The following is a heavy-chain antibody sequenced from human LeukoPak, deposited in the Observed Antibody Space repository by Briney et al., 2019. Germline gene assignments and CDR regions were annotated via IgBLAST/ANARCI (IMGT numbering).Heavy chain of an antibody. CDR2: IYYSGST. V-gene: IGHV4-39*01. CDR1: GGSISSSSYY. CDR3: ASEVKEWELRGWVDY. Sequence: SETLSLTCTVSGGSISSSSYYWGWIRQPPGKGLEWIGSIYYSGSTYYNPSLKSRVTISVDTSKNQFSLKLSSVTAADTAVYYCASEVKEWELRGWVDYWGQGTLVTVSS. J-gene: IGHJ4*02. D-gene: IGHD1-26*01.